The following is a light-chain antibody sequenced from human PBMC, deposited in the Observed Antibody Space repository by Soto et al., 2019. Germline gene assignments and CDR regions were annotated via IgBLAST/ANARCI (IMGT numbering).Light chain of an antibody. CDR2: EVS. CDR3: MQSTQLPPT. Sequence: DLLMTQTPLSLSISPGPPGSISCTFCLSLLHITGETFLFWYLQKPGQSPQLLIYEVSTRVSGVPDRFSGSGSGTDFTLEISRVETDDVGIYYCMQSTQLPPTFGQGTRLEIK. J-gene: IGKJ5*01. CDR1: LSLLHITGETF. V-gene: IGKV2D-29*02.